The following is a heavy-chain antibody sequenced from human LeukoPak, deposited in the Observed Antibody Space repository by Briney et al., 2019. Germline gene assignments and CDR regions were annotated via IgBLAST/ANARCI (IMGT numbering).Heavy chain of an antibody. CDR3: ARQPLLTSYFDY. CDR2: IYYSGST. J-gene: IGHJ4*02. Sequence: SETLSLTCTVSGGSISSSSYYWSWIRQPPGKGLEWIGDIYYSGSTNYNPSLKSRVTISVDTSKNHSSLKLSSVTAADTAVYYCARQPLLTSYFDYWGQGILVTVSS. CDR1: GGSISSSSYY. D-gene: IGHD2-21*02. V-gene: IGHV4-61*03.